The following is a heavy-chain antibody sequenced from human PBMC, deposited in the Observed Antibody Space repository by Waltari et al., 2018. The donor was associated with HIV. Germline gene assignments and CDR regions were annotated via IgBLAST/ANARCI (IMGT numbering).Heavy chain of an antibody. Sequence: QVQLQESGPGLVKPSETLSLTCTVSGGSLSSYYWSWIRQPPGKGLEWIGYIYNSGSTNYNPSLKSRVTISVDTSKNQFSLKLSSVTAADTAVYYCARGVLLYSSSWYSPPINMDVWGQGTTVTVSS. CDR2: IYNSGST. CDR1: GGSLSSYY. J-gene: IGHJ6*02. CDR3: ARGVLLYSSSWYSPPINMDV. D-gene: IGHD6-13*01. V-gene: IGHV4-59*01.